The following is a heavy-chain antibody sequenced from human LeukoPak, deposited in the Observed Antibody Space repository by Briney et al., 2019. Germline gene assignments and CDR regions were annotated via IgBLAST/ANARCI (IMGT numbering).Heavy chain of an antibody. Sequence: ASVKVSCKASGYTFTGYYMHWVRQAPGQGLEWMGWINPNSGGTNYAQKFQGWVTMTRDTSISTAYMELSRLRSDDTAVYYCARDGPRTDELAFDIWGQGTVVTVSS. CDR1: GYTFTGYY. CDR3: ARDGPRTDELAFDI. J-gene: IGHJ3*02. V-gene: IGHV1-2*04. D-gene: IGHD1-26*01. CDR2: INPNSGGT.